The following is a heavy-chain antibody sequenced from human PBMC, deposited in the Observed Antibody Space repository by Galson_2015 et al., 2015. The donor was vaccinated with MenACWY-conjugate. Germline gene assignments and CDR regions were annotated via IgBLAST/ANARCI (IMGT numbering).Heavy chain of an antibody. CDR2: IFSNDKK. Sequence: PALVKPTQPLTLTCTVSGFSLINTRMGVSWIRQSPGKALEWLAHIFSNDKKSYGASLRSRLTISKDTSKSQVVLTMTNMDPVDTAKYYWARIGTYYDGGGHLNGGKYGFDIWGQGTLVTVSS. CDR3: ARIGTYYDGGGHLNGGKYGFDI. CDR1: GFSLINTRMG. J-gene: IGHJ3*02. D-gene: IGHD3-22*01. V-gene: IGHV2-26*01.